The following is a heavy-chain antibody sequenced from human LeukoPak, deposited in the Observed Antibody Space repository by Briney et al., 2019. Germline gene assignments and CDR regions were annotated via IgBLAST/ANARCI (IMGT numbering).Heavy chain of an antibody. CDR3: ARDLIPAVSWGSGYDGLGY. Sequence: GGSLRLSCSASGFTLSSFAMHWVRQAPGKGLDYISSISSNGESTYYADSVKGRFAISRDNSKNTLYLQMGSLRAEDMALYYCARDLIPAVSWGSGYDGLGYWGQGTLVTVSS. D-gene: IGHD5-12*01. CDR2: ISSNGEST. V-gene: IGHV3-64*02. CDR1: GFTLSSFA. J-gene: IGHJ4*02.